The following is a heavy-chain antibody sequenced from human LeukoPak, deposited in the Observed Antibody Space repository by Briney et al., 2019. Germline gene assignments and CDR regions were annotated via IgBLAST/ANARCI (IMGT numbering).Heavy chain of an antibody. CDR2: IIPIFGTA. J-gene: IGHJ3*02. Sequence: GASVKVSCKASGGTFSSYAISWVRQAPGQGLEWMGGIIPIFGTANYAQKFQGRVTITTDESTSTAYMELSSLRSEDTAVYYCASSTAAEEYCSSTSCLDAFDIWGQGTMVTVSS. V-gene: IGHV1-69*05. D-gene: IGHD2-2*01. CDR1: GGTFSSYA. CDR3: ASSTAAEEYCSSTSCLDAFDI.